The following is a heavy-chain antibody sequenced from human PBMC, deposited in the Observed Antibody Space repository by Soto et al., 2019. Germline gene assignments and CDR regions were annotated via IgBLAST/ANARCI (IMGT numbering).Heavy chain of an antibody. J-gene: IGHJ3*02. CDR1: GYTFTGYC. Sequence: GASVKVSCKASGYTFTGYCMHWVRQAPGQGLEWMGWINPNSGGTNYAQKFQGRVTMTRDTSISTAYMELSRLRSDDTAVYYCAREAHCTNGVCIDSDAFDIWGQGTMVT. D-gene: IGHD2-8*01. CDR3: AREAHCTNGVCIDSDAFDI. V-gene: IGHV1-2*02. CDR2: INPNSGGT.